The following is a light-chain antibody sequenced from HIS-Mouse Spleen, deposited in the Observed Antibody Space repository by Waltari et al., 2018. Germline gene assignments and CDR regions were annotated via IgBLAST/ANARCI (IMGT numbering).Light chain of an antibody. CDR1: SSDVGGYNY. CDR2: DVS. Sequence: QSALTQPASVSGSPGQSITISCTGTSSDVGGYNYVSWYQQNPGKAPKLMIYDVSNRPSGVSNRFSGSKSGNTASLTISGLKAEDEADYYCSSYTSSSTLGVFGGGTKLTVL. V-gene: IGLV2-14*03. J-gene: IGLJ3*02. CDR3: SSYTSSSTLGV.